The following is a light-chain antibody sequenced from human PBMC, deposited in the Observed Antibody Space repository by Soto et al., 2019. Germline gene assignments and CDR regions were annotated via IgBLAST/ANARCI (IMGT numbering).Light chain of an antibody. Sequence: QCVLTQPASVSGSPGEWITISCTGTSSDVGGYDYVSWYQQLPGKAPKLLIYDVNNRPSGVSHRFSGSKSGNTASLTISGLQAEDEADYYCSSYTGSSTFVFGTGTKVTVL. CDR1: SSDVGGYDY. CDR2: DVN. J-gene: IGLJ1*01. CDR3: SSYTGSSTFV. V-gene: IGLV2-14*01.